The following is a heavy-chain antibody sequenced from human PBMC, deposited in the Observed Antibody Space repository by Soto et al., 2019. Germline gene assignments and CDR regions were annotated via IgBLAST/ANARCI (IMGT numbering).Heavy chain of an antibody. V-gene: IGHV3-23*01. CDR1: GFTFSSYA. CDR2: ISGSGGST. D-gene: IGHD3-22*01. J-gene: IGHJ4*02. CDR3: ARDPTLYSNGPPDMY. Sequence: GGSLRLSCAASGFTFSSYAMSWVRQAPGKGLEWVSAISGSGGSTYYADSVKGRFTISRDNSKNTLYLQMNSLRAEDTAVYYCARDPTLYSNGPPDMYWGQGTLVTVSS.